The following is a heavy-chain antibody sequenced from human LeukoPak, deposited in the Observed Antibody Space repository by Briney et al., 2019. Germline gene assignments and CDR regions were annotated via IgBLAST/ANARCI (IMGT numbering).Heavy chain of an antibody. Sequence: GGSLRLSCAASGFTFSAFWMSWVRQAPGKGLEWVANIKQDGSEKHYVDSVKGRFTISRDNAKNSLFLQVDSLRAEDTAVYYCAKDRGYCSGGSCYSDYWGQGTLVTVSS. CDR3: AKDRGYCSGGSCYSDY. D-gene: IGHD2-15*01. J-gene: IGHJ4*02. V-gene: IGHV3-7*01. CDR2: IKQDGSEK. CDR1: GFTFSAFW.